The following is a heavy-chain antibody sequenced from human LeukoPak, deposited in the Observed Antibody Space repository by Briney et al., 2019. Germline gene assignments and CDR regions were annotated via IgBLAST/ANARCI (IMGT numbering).Heavy chain of an antibody. D-gene: IGHD2-15*01. CDR3: ARGACSGGSCYSWTYYYYYYMDV. V-gene: IGHV1-8*02. J-gene: IGHJ6*03. Sequence: ASVKVSCKASGYTFTSYDINWVRQATGQGLEWMGWMNPNSGNTGYAQKFQGRVTMTRNTSISTAYMELSSLRSEDTAVYYCARGACSGGSCYSWTYYYYYYMDVWGKGTTVTVSS. CDR1: GYTFTSYD. CDR2: MNPNSGNT.